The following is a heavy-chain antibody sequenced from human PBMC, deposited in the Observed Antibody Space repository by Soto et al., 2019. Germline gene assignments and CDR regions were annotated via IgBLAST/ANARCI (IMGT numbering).Heavy chain of an antibody. CDR3: ASDLSSPIYDWNGNFDY. Sequence: QVQLQESGPRLVKPSETLSLTCAVSGYSLSSGYYWGWIRQPPGKGLEWIGRIYHSGSNYYNPSLKSRVIIALDTSNNQFSLTLSSVNAADTAVYCCASDLSSPIYDWNGNFDYWRHVPLVNVAS. J-gene: IGHJ4*01. CDR1: GYSLSSGYY. CDR2: IYHSGSN. V-gene: IGHV4-38-2*01. D-gene: IGHD1-20*01.